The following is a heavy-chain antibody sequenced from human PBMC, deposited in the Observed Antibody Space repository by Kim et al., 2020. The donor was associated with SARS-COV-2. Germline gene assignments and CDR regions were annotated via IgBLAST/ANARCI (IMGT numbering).Heavy chain of an antibody. D-gene: IGHD3-3*01. J-gene: IGHJ4*02. CDR2: ISGSGGST. CDR1: GFTFSSYA. V-gene: IGHV3-23*01. Sequence: GGSLRLSCAASGFTFSSYAMSWVRQAPGKGLEWVSAISGSGGSTYYADSVKGRFTISRDNSKNTLYLQMNSLRAEDTAVYYCANTPYDFWSGYYREFDYWGQGTLVTVSS. CDR3: ANTPYDFWSGYYREFDY.